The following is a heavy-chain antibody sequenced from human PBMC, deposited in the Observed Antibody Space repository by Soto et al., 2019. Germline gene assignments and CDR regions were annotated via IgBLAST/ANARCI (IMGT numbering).Heavy chain of an antibody. J-gene: IGHJ4*02. CDR3: ARGGGGGLFEH. CDR1: GFPFSDYY. CDR2: ISPKSTYR. Sequence: QVHLVESGGGLVKPGGSLRLSCATSGFPFSDYYMSWLRQAPGKGLEWLSHISPKSTYRNYADSVKGRFTISRDNTKSSLFLQMNSLGVEDTAVYYCARGGGGGLFEHWGQGVLVTVSS. D-gene: IGHD2-21*01. V-gene: IGHV3-11*06.